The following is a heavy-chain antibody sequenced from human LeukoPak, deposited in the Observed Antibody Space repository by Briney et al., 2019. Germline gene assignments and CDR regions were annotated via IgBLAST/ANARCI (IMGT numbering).Heavy chain of an antibody. CDR2: ICYSGST. J-gene: IGHJ3*02. Sequence: SETLSLTCTVSGGSISSSSYYWGWIRQPPGKGLEWIGSICYSGSTYYNPSLKSRVTISVDTSKNQFSLKLSSVTAADTAVYYCARLTLPRAFDIWGQGTMVTVSS. V-gene: IGHV4-39*01. D-gene: IGHD2-21*02. CDR3: ARLTLPRAFDI. CDR1: GGSISSSSYY.